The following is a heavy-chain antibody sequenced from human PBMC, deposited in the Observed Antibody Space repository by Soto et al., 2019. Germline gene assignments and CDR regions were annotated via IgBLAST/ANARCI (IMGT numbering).Heavy chain of an antibody. Sequence: QVQLVESGGGVVQPGRSLRLSCAASGFTFSNYGIHWVRQAPGKGLRWGAVISYDGSSKDYADSVKGRFTISRDNSKNTLYLQMNSLRAEDTAVYYCARRGYGDSHAEYFQHWGQGILVTVSS. CDR1: GFTFSNYG. CDR2: ISYDGSSK. V-gene: IGHV3-30-3*01. J-gene: IGHJ1*01. D-gene: IGHD4-17*01. CDR3: ARRGYGDSHAEYFQH.